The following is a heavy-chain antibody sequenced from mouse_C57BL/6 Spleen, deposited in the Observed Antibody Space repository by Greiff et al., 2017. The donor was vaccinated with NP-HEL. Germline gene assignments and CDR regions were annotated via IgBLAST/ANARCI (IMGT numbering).Heavy chain of an antibody. Sequence: EVKLQESGPELVKPGASVKMSCKASGYTFTDYNMHWVKQSHGKSLEWIGYINPNNGGTSYNQKFKGKATLTVNKSSSTAYMELRSLTSEDSAVYYCAREDSSGSEAMDYWGQGTSVTVSS. D-gene: IGHD3-2*02. V-gene: IGHV1-22*01. J-gene: IGHJ4*01. CDR1: GYTFTDYN. CDR2: INPNNGGT. CDR3: AREDSSGSEAMDY.